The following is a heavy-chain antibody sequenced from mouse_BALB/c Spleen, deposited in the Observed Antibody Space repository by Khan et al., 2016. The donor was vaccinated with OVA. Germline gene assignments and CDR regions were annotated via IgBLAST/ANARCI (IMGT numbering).Heavy chain of an antibody. CDR2: IWGDGST. CDR3: AKFTPDYYSMDY. D-gene: IGHD1-1*01. Sequence: QMQLEESGPGLVAPSQSLSITCTVSGFSLTSYGVNWVRQPPGKGLEWLGVIWGDGSTNYHSTLISRLIISKDNSKSQVFLKLSSLQTDDTATYYCAKFTPDYYSMDYWGQGTSVTVSS. V-gene: IGHV2-3*01. CDR1: GFSLTSYG. J-gene: IGHJ4*01.